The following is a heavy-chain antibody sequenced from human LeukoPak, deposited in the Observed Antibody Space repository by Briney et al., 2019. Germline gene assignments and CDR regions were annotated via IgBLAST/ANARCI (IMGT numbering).Heavy chain of an antibody. CDR1: GGSISSSNHY. CDR3: ARVYNWFDP. J-gene: IGHJ5*02. Sequence: SETLSLTCTVSGGSISSSNHYWGWIRQPPGKGLEWIGNIYYSGSTYYNPSPKSRVTISVDTSKNQFSLKLSSVTAADTAVYYCARVYNWFDPWGQGTLVTVSS. CDR2: IYYSGST. V-gene: IGHV4-39*01.